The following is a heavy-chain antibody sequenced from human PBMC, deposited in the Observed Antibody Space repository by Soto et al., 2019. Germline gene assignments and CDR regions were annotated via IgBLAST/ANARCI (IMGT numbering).Heavy chain of an antibody. D-gene: IGHD6-13*01. CDR3: ARGIAGTGFDY. J-gene: IGHJ4*02. CDR1: GDSVSSNSSA. V-gene: IGHV6-1*01. Sequence: SQTRSLTFASSGDSVSSNSSAWSCISQTPSRGLEWLGRTYYRSKWYNDYAVSVKSRITINPDTSKNQVSLQLNSVTPEDTAVYYCARGIAGTGFDYWDQGTLVTVSS. CDR2: TYYRSKWYN.